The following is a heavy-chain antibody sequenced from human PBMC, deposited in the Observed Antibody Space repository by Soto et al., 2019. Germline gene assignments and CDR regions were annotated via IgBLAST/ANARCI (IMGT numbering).Heavy chain of an antibody. D-gene: IGHD4-17*01. CDR2: INHSGST. V-gene: IGHV4-34*01. J-gene: IGHJ4*02. Sequence: SXTLSLTFAVYGGSLSGYYWSWIRQPPGKGLEWIGEINHSGSTNYNPSLKSRVTISVDTSKNQFSLKLSSVTAADTAVYYCARSPRPYGDYDYWGQGTLVTVSS. CDR1: GGSLSGYY. CDR3: ARSPRPYGDYDY.